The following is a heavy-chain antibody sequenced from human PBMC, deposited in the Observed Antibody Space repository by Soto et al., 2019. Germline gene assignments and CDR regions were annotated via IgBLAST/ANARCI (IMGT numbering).Heavy chain of an antibody. CDR2: IWYDGSNK. J-gene: IGHJ4*02. Sequence: GGSLRLSCAASGFTFSSYGMHWVRQAPGKGLEWVAVIWYDGSNKYYADSVKGRFTISRDNSKNTLYLQMNSLRAEDTAVYYCARDTDITGIPTQLDYWGQGTLVTVSS. V-gene: IGHV3-33*01. CDR3: ARDTDITGIPTQLDY. CDR1: GFTFSSYG. D-gene: IGHD1-20*01.